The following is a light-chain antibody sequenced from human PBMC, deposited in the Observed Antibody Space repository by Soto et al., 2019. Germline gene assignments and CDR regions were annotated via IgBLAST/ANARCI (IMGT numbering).Light chain of an antibody. V-gene: IGLV3-1*01. CDR3: QAWDSSTVG. J-gene: IGLJ2*01. CDR2: QDS. CDR1: KLGDKY. Sequence: SYELTQPPSVSVSPGQTASITCSGDKLGDKYACWYQQKPGQSPVLVIYQDSKRPSGIAERFSGSNSGNTATLTISGTQAMDEADYYCQAWDSSTVGFGGGTKVTVL.